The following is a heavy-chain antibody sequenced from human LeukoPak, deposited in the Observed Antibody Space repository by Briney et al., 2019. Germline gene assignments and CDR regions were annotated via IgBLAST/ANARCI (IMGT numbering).Heavy chain of an antibody. CDR1: GDSVSSKSAA. J-gene: IGHJ5*02. CDR2: TYYRSKWYN. CDR3: ARGSQSSRWFDP. D-gene: IGHD6-6*01. Sequence: SQTLSLTCAISGDSVSSKSAAWNWIRQSPSRGLEWLGRTYYRSKWYNDYAASVESRITINPDTSKNQFSLQLNSVTPEDTAVYYCARGSQSSRWFDPWGQGTLVTVSS. V-gene: IGHV6-1*01.